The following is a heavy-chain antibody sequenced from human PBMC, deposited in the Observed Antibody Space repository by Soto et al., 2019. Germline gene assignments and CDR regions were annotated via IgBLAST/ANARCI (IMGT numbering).Heavy chain of an antibody. CDR3: ARGQLVWYGDLTPYHRDMDV. D-gene: IGHD3-10*01. CDR1: GGSFDDFY. Sequence: QVQLQQWGAGLLRPSETLSLTCAFYGGSFDDFYWIWVRQSPGKGLEWVGEISHDGGTNYSPSLGSRVSISLDTSKNQFALHLGSVTAADTGLYYGARGQLVWYGDLTPYHRDMDVWGQGTTVTVSS. V-gene: IGHV4-34*02. CDR2: ISHDGGT. J-gene: IGHJ6*02.